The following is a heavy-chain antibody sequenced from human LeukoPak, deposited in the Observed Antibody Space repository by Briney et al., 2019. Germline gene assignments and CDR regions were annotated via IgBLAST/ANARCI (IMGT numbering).Heavy chain of an antibody. CDR3: AREPEGSCSSTSCSNRYYFDY. J-gene: IGHJ4*02. CDR2: IYYSGST. Sequence: KPSETLSLTCTVSGGSISSSSYYWGWIRQPPGKGLEWIGSIYYSGSTYYNPSLKSRVTISVDTSKNQFSLKLSSVTAADTAVYYCAREPEGSCSSTSCSNRYYFDYWGQGTLVTVSS. D-gene: IGHD2-2*01. V-gene: IGHV4-39*02. CDR1: GGSISSSSYY.